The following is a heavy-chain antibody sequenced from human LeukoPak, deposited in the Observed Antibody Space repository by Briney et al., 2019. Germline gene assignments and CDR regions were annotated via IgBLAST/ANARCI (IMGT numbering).Heavy chain of an antibody. CDR3: ARTYCSGGSCHFDY. D-gene: IGHD2-15*01. J-gene: IGHJ4*02. V-gene: IGHV4-59*08. CDR2: IYYSGNT. Sequence: SETLSLTCTVSGGFISSYYWSWIRQPPGKGLEWIGYIYYSGNTDSNPTLKSRVTISVDTSKNQFSLKLSSVTAADTAVYYCARTYCSGGSCHFDYWGQGTLVTVSS. CDR1: GGFISSYY.